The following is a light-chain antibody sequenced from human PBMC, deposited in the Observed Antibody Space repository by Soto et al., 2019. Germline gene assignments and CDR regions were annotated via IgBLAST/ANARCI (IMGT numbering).Light chain of an antibody. CDR3: LLSYSGAAV. Sequence: QAVVTQEPSLTLSQEGTATLTCGPTLEAVTSGHWPYWFQQKPGQAPRTLIYDADNKHSWTPARFSGSLLGGKAALTLSGAQPEDEAEYYCLLSYSGAAVFGGGTKLTVL. CDR2: DAD. V-gene: IGLV7-46*01. J-gene: IGLJ3*02. CDR1: LEAVTSGHW.